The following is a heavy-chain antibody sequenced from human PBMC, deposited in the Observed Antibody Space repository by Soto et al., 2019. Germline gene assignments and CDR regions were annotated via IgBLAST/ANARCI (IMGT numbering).Heavy chain of an antibody. Sequence: GGSLRLSCAASGFTFSSYSMNWVRQAPGKGLEWVSSISSSYIYYADSVKGRFTISRDNAKNSLYLQMNSLRAEDTAVYYCARDNFGASAYWGQGTLVTVSS. J-gene: IGHJ4*02. V-gene: IGHV3-21*01. CDR2: ISSSYI. D-gene: IGHD1-20*01. CDR3: ARDNFGASAY. CDR1: GFTFSSYS.